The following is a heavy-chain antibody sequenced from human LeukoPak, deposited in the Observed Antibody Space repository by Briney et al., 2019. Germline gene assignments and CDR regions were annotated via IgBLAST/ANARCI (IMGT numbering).Heavy chain of an antibody. CDR3: ARLDPGLRPYGEGVYY. Sequence: PSQTLSLTCAVSGYSISGGYYWGCIRQPPGEGLGWIGSIYHSGSTYYNPPLNSRVTISVDTSKNQFSLKLSSVTAADTAVYYCARLDPGLRPYGEGVYYWGQGTLVTVSS. J-gene: IGHJ4*02. CDR1: GYSISGGYY. V-gene: IGHV4-38-2*01. CDR2: IYHSGST. D-gene: IGHD4-17*01.